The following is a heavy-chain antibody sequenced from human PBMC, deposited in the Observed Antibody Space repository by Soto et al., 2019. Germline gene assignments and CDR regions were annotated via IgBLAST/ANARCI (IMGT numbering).Heavy chain of an antibody. Sequence: GGSLRLSCAASGFTLSSYWMHWVRQAPGKGLVWVSRINSDGRSTSYADSVKGRFTISRDNAKNTLYLQMNSLRAEDTAVYYCARGGGYSYGDIDYWGQGILVTVSS. J-gene: IGHJ4*02. CDR2: INSDGRST. D-gene: IGHD5-18*01. V-gene: IGHV3-74*01. CDR1: GFTLSSYW. CDR3: ARGGGYSYGDIDY.